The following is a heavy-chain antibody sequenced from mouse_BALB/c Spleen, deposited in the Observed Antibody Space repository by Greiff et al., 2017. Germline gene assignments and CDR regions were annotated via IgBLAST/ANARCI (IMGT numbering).Heavy chain of an antibody. D-gene: IGHD2-12*01. J-gene: IGHJ2*01. CDR3: ARRGYYSFDY. CDR2: ISTYYGDA. CDR1: GYTFTDYA. V-gene: IGHV1S137*01. Sequence: QVQLKQSGAELVRPGVSVKISCKGSGYTFTDYAMHWVKQSHAKSLEWIGVISTYYGDASYNQKFKGKATMTVDKSSSTAYMELARLTSEDSAIYYCARRGYYSFDYWGQGTTLTVSS.